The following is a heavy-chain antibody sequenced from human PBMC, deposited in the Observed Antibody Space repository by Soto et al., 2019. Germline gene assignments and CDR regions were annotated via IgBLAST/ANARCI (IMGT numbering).Heavy chain of an antibody. CDR1: GFSLSTSGVG. D-gene: IGHD3-22*01. CDR3: AHLTYYYDSSGYYSRAEYFQH. CDR2: IYWDDDK. V-gene: IGHV2-5*02. Sequence: QITLKESGPTLVKPTQTLTLTCTFPGFSLSTSGVGVGGIRRPPGKALEWLVLIYWDDDKRYRPSLKSRLTITKDTSKNQVVLTMTNMDPVDTATYYCAHLTYYYDSSGYYSRAEYFQHWGQGTLVTVSS. J-gene: IGHJ1*01.